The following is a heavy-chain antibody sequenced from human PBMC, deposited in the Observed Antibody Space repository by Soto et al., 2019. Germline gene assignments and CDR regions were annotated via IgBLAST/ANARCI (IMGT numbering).Heavy chain of an antibody. CDR2: ISFDGNTK. J-gene: IGHJ4*02. CDR1: GFSFRNYG. V-gene: IGHV3-30*18. CDR3: AKTGRALGDSPNDY. D-gene: IGHD4-17*01. Sequence: QVQLVESGGGVVQPGRSLRLSCEASGFSFRNYGMHWVRQAPGKGLEWVAVISFDGNTKYYADSVKGRFTISRDNSKNTLYLQMNSLRGDDTAVYYCAKTGRALGDSPNDYWGQGVLVTVSS.